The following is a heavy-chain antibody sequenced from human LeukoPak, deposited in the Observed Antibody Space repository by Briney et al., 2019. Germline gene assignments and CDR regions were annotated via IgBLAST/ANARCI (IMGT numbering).Heavy chain of an antibody. J-gene: IGHJ3*02. D-gene: IGHD1-26*01. CDR3: AKDRSFIDLDI. V-gene: IGHV3-20*04. CDR1: GFKFDDHG. Sequence: GGSLRLSCAASGFKFDDHGMSWVRQVPGKGLEWVSGLNWNGGRTGYADSVKGRFTISRDNAKNSLYLQMNSLRAEDTAFYYCAKDRSFIDLDIWGQGTMVIVSS. CDR2: LNWNGGRT.